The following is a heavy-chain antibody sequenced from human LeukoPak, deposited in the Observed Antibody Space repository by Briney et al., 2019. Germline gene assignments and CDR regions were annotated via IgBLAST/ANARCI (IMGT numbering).Heavy chain of an antibody. CDR2: IYYSGST. Sequence: PSETLSPTCTVSGGSISSYYWSWIRQPPGKGLEWIGYIYYSGSTNYNPSLKSRVTISVDTSKNQFSLKLSSVTAADTAVYYCARTYSGSYYFDYWGQGTLVTVSS. CDR1: GGSISSYY. J-gene: IGHJ4*02. CDR3: ARTYSGSYYFDY. V-gene: IGHV4-59*01. D-gene: IGHD1-26*01.